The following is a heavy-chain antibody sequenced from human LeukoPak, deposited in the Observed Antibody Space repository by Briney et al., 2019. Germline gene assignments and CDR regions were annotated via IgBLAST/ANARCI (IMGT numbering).Heavy chain of an antibody. D-gene: IGHD2-8*01. CDR1: GGSFSGYY. Sequence: SETLSLTCAVYGGSFSGYYWSWIRQPPGKGLEWIGEINHSGSTNYNPSLKSRVTISVDTSKNQFSLKLSSVTAADTAVYYCASSYCTNGVCYNWDAFDIWGQGTMVTVSS. J-gene: IGHJ3*02. V-gene: IGHV4-34*01. CDR3: ASSYCTNGVCYNWDAFDI. CDR2: INHSGST.